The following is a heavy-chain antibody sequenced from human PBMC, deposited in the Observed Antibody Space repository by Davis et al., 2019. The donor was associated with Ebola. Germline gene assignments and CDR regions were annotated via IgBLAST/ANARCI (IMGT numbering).Heavy chain of an antibody. D-gene: IGHD3-3*01. V-gene: IGHV4-39*01. CDR2: IYYSGST. CDR3: ARLYYDFWSGYYIANWFDP. Sequence: GSLRLSCTVSGGSISSSSYYWGWIRQPPGKGLEWIGSIYYSGSTYYNPSLKSRVTISVDTSKNQFSLKLSSVTAADTAVYYCARLYYDFWSGYYIANWFDPWGQGTLVTVSS. CDR1: GGSISSSSYY. J-gene: IGHJ5*02.